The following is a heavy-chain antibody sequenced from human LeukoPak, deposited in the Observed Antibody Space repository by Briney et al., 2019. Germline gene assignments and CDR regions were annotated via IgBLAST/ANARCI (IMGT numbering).Heavy chain of an antibody. D-gene: IGHD6-13*01. CDR3: AKGSLGSWYYFDY. Sequence: GGSLRLSCAASGFTFSSYAMIWVRQAPGKGLEWVSGISGSGDTYYAASVKGRFTISRDNSKNTLYLQMNSLRDEDTAVYYCAKGSLGSWYYFDYWGQGTLVTVSS. CDR2: ISGSGDT. J-gene: IGHJ4*02. CDR1: GFTFSSYA. V-gene: IGHV3-23*01.